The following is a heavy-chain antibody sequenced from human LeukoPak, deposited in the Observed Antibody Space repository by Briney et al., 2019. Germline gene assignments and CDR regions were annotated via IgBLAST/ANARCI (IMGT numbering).Heavy chain of an antibody. J-gene: IGHJ5*02. CDR1: GGPINTDY. D-gene: IGHD3-10*01. CDR2: IYYTGRT. CDR3: ARHKEGFMVRGLITKKERAYNWFDP. V-gene: IGHV4-59*08. Sequence: SETLSLTCTVSGGPINTDYWNWIRQPPGKGLEWIGYIYYTGRTNYNPSFKSRLTISIDTSKSQFSLTLSSVTATDTAVYYCARHKEGFMVRGLITKKERAYNWFDPWGQGTRVTVSS.